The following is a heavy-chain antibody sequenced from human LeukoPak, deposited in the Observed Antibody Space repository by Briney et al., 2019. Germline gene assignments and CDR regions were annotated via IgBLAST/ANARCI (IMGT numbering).Heavy chain of an antibody. Sequence: SETLSLTCTVSGASISNHYWSWIRQPPGKRLEWIGYIYYTGSTGHNPSLKSRVTISIDTSKNQFPLRLNSVTAADTAVYHCARGSTGEFDPWGQGTLVTVSS. CDR3: ARGSTGEFDP. D-gene: IGHD1-14*01. CDR2: IYYTGST. J-gene: IGHJ5*02. V-gene: IGHV4-59*11. CDR1: GASISNHY.